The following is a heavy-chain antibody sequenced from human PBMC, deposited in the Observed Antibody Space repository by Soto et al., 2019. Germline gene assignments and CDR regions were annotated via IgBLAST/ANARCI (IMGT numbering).Heavy chain of an antibody. D-gene: IGHD5-12*01. J-gene: IGHJ4*02. CDR1: GFTFSSYA. CDR3: ARDPHRSGYSGYGYFYY. V-gene: IGHV3-30*04. Sequence: QVQLVESGGGVVQPGRSLRLSCAASGFTFSSYALHWVRQAPGKGLEWVADISYDGRYEYYADSVKGRFTISRDNSKNTLYLQMNSLRAEDTAVYYCARDPHRSGYSGYGYFYYWGQGTLVTVSS. CDR2: ISYDGRYE.